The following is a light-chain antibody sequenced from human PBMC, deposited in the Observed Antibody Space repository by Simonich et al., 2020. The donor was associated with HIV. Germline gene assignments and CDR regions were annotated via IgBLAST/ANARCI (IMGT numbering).Light chain of an antibody. CDR3: QQFNSYPYT. CDR2: DAS. J-gene: IGKJ2*01. Sequence: IQMTQSPSSLSASVGDRVTITCRASQGISSALACYQQKPGKAPKLLIYDASNLQSGVPSRFSGSGSGTDFTLTISSLQPEDFATYYCQQFNSYPYTFGLGTKLEIK. V-gene: IGKV1-13*02. CDR1: QGISSA.